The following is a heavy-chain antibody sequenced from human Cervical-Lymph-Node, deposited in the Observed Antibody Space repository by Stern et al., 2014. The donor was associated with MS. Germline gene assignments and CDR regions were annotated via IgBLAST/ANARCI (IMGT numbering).Heavy chain of an antibody. CDR3: ARVDYDSSGYPFDY. CDR1: GFTFSSYG. J-gene: IGHJ4*02. CDR2: IWYDGSNK. V-gene: IGHV3-33*01. D-gene: IGHD3-22*01. Sequence: VQLVESGGGVVQPGRSLRLSCAASGFTFSSYGMHWVRQAPGKGLERVAVIWYDGSNKYYADSVKGRFTISRDNSKNTLYLQMNSLRAEDTAVYYCARVDYDSSGYPFDYWGQGTLVTVSS.